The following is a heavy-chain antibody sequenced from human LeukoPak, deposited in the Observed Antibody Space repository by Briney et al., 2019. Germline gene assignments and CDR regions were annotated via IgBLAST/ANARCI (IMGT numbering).Heavy chain of an antibody. V-gene: IGHV1-8*01. CDR1: GYTFTSYD. CDR2: MNPNSGNT. Sequence: GASVKVSCKASGYTFTSYDINWVRQAPGQGLEWMGWMNPNSGNTGYAQKFQGRVTMTRNTSISTAYMELSSLRSEDTAVYYCARGGRTMVRGVIEGDSWFDPWGQGTLVTVSS. J-gene: IGHJ5*02. CDR3: ARGGRTMVRGVIEGDSWFDP. D-gene: IGHD3-10*01.